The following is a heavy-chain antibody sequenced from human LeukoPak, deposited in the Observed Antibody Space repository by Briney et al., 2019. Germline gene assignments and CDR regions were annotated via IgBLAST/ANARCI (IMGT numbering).Heavy chain of an antibody. J-gene: IGHJ4*02. V-gene: IGHV1-24*01. D-gene: IGHD1-26*01. Sequence: ASVTVSCTVSGYTLTELSMHWVRQAPGKGLEWMGGFDPEDGETIYAQKFQGRVTMTEDTSTDTAYMELSSLRSEDTAVYYCAATTIVGATHEFFDYWGQGTLVTVSS. CDR1: GYTLTELS. CDR3: AATTIVGATHEFFDY. CDR2: FDPEDGET.